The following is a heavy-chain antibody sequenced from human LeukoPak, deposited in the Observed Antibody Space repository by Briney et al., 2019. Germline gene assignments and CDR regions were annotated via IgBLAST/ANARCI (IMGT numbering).Heavy chain of an antibody. V-gene: IGHV3-23*01. Sequence: GGSLRLSCAASGFRFITYAMTWVRQAPGRGLEGVSAIDGSGRYIYYRDSVQGRFTNSRDNSKNTLFLQMNSLTAEDSAVYYCAKNYGPGNAFYDYWGQGGLVTVSS. CDR2: IDGSGRYI. CDR1: GFRFITYA. D-gene: IGHD3-10*01. J-gene: IGHJ4*02. CDR3: AKNYGPGNAFYDY.